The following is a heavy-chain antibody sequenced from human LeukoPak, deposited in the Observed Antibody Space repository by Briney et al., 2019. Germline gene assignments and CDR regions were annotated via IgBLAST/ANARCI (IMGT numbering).Heavy chain of an antibody. CDR3: ARETAYATSRPIEY. V-gene: IGHV3-30-3*01. D-gene: IGHD2-2*01. CDR1: GFTFSNYA. CDR2: ISYDGSNK. J-gene: IGHJ4*02. Sequence: GGSLRLSCAASGFTFSNYAMHWVRQAPGKGLEWVAYISYDGSNKNYAGSVKGRFTSSRDTSRNTVNLQMNSLRPEDTAVYYCARETAYATSRPIEYWGQGTLVTVSS.